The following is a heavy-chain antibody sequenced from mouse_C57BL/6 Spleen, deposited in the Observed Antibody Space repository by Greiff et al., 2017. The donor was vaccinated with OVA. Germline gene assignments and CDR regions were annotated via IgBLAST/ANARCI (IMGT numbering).Heavy chain of an antibody. J-gene: IGHJ2*01. CDR3: ARPGTRDYFDY. D-gene: IGHD3-1*01. CDR1: GFTFSSYG. Sequence: EVQVVESGGDLVKPGGSLKLSCAASGFTFSSYGMSWVRPTPDKRLEWVATISSGGSYTYYPDSLKGRFTISRDNAKNTLYLQLSSLKSEDTAMYYCARPGTRDYFDYWGQGTTLTVSS. CDR2: ISSGGSYT. V-gene: IGHV5-6*01.